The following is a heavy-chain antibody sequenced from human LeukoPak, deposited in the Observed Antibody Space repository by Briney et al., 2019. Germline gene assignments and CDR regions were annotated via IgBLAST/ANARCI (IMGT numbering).Heavy chain of an antibody. D-gene: IGHD2-15*01. CDR3: ARDLGSCTGGTCYPNWFDP. J-gene: IGHJ5*02. CDR1: GYTFTSYA. Sequence: ASVKVSCKASGYTFTSYAMHWVRQAPGQRLEWMGWINAGNDNTKYSQKFQGRVTLTRDTSASTAYMELSSLRSEDTAVYYCARDLGSCTGGTCYPNWFDPWGQGTLVTVSS. V-gene: IGHV1-3*01. CDR2: INAGNDNT.